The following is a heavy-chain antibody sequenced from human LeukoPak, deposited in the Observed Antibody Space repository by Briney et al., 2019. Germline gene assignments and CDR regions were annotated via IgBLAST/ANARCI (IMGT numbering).Heavy chain of an antibody. Sequence: GGSLRLSCAASGFTFSSYSMNWVRQAPGKGLEWVSSISSSSSYIYYADSVKGRFTISRDNAKNSLYLQMNSLRAEDTAVYYCARPLSIVVVPAAIRGGPYAFDIWGQGTMVTVSS. CDR1: GFTFSSYS. CDR2: ISSSSSYI. J-gene: IGHJ3*02. CDR3: ARPLSIVVVPAAIRGGPYAFDI. D-gene: IGHD2-2*01. V-gene: IGHV3-21*04.